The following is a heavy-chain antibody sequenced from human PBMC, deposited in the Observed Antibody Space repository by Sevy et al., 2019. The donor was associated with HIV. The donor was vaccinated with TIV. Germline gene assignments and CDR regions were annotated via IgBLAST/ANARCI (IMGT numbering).Heavy chain of an antibody. CDR3: ARGARGTLPSYYYYGLGV. Sequence: GESLKTSCKASGYNFINYWIGWVRQMPGKGLEWMGIIYPGDSDTRYSLSFQGQVTISVDKSISTAYLQWSSLKASDTAMYYCARGARGTLPSYYYYGLGVWGQGTTVTVSS. CDR1: GYNFINYW. D-gene: IGHD1-1*01. J-gene: IGHJ6*02. CDR2: IYPGDSDT. V-gene: IGHV5-51*01.